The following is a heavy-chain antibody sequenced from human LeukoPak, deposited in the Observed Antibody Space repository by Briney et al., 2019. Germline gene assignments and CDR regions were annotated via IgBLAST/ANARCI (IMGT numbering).Heavy chain of an antibody. J-gene: IGHJ5*01. D-gene: IGHD4-11*01. Sequence: SVKASCKASGGTFSSYAISWVRQAPGQGLEWMGGIIPIFGTANYAQKFQGRVTITADESTSTAYMELSSLRAEDTAVYYCARGSYGNYDSWGQGTLVTVSS. CDR2: IIPIFGTA. V-gene: IGHV1-69*13. CDR1: GGTFSSYA. CDR3: ARGSYGNYDS.